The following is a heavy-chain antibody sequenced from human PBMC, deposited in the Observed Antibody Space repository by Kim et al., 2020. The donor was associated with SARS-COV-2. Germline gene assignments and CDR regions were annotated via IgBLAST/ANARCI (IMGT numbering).Heavy chain of an antibody. J-gene: IGHJ6*02. D-gene: IGHD3-3*01. Sequence: GGSLRLSCAASGFTFSNAWMSWVRQAPGKGLEWVGRIKSKTDGGTTDYAAPVKGRFTISRDDSKNTLYLQMNSLKTEDTAVYYCTTWGSRQKKVTYYDFWSANVEVDVWGQGTTVTVSS. CDR2: IKSKTDGGTT. CDR1: GFTFSNAW. V-gene: IGHV3-15*01. CDR3: TTWGSRQKKVTYYDFWSANVEVDV.